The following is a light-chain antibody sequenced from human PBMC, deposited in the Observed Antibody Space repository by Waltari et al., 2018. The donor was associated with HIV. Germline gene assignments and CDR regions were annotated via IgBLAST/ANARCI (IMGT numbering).Light chain of an antibody. CDR3: SSYTRKISVA. J-gene: IGLJ2*01. CDR1: SDHLRSYHH. V-gene: IGLV2-14*03. CDR2: AVR. Sequence: SALPQPASGSASPRQSVTITCPGTSDHLRSYHHVAWYQKYIDQPPKLLIFAVRNRPSGVSGRFSASKSGNTASLTITGLQSGDEAIYYCSSYTRKISVAFGGGTRVTV.